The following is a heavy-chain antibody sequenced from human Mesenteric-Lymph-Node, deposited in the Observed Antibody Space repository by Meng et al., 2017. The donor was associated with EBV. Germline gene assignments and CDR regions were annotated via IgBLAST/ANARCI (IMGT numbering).Heavy chain of an antibody. V-gene: IGHV4-39*07. CDR2: ISYSGST. CDR3: ARDLGLAVAVYYFNY. Sequence: ESDPGLGQPSGPLPPPCTVSGVSRCSYYWGWIRPPPGKGLEWIGSISYSGSTYYKPSLKSRVTMSVDTSKNQVSLKLSSVTAADTAVYYCARDLGLAVAVYYFNYWGQGTLVTVSS. J-gene: IGHJ4*02. CDR1: GVSRCSYY. D-gene: IGHD6-19*01.